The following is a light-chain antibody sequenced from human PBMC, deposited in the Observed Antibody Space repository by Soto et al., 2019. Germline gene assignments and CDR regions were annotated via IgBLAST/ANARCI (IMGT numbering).Light chain of an antibody. CDR1: QSVSYW. CDR3: QHYNTYSKA. CDR2: DGS. J-gene: IGKJ3*01. V-gene: IGKV1-5*01. Sequence: DIHLTQSPSTLSTSVGARVTITCRASQSVSYWLAWYQQKPGKAPILLIYDGSTLASGVQPRFSGGGFGTEFTLNISSLQPDDSAMYYCQHYNTYSKAFGPGTRVEIK.